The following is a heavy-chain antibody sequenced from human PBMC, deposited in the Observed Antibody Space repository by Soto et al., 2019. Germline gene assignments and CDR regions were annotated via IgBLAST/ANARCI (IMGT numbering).Heavy chain of an antibody. CDR3: AKLAGYCSGNSCHGDYAMDV. J-gene: IGHJ6*02. D-gene: IGHD2-2*01. CDR1: GGSISSGGYY. V-gene: IGHV4-31*03. CDR2: IYYSGST. Sequence: SETLSLTCTVSGGSISSGGYYWSWIRQHPGKGLEWIGYIYYSGSTYYNPSLKSRVTISVDTSKNQFSLKLSSVTAADTAVYYCAKLAGYCSGNSCHGDYAMDVWGQGTTVTVS.